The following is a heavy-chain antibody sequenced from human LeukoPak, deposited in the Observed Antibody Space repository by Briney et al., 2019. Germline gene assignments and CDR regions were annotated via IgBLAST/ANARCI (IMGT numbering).Heavy chain of an antibody. V-gene: IGHV3-9*01. Sequence: GGSLRLSCVVSGFTFEDYAMHWVRQAPGKRLEWVSGINWSGGNIGYADSVKGRFTISRDNAKSSLYLQMNSLRAEDTALYYCAKGRYYYDSSGYSHWGQGTLVTVSS. D-gene: IGHD3-22*01. CDR2: INWSGGNI. CDR3: AKGRYYYDSSGYSH. CDR1: GFTFEDYA. J-gene: IGHJ4*02.